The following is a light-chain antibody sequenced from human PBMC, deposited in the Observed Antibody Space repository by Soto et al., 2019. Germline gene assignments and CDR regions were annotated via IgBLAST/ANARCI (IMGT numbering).Light chain of an antibody. CDR3: SSYAGSIYV. J-gene: IGLJ1*01. CDR1: SSDVGGFNL. V-gene: IGLV2-8*01. Sequence: QSVLTQPPSASGPPGQSVTISCTGTSSDVGGFNLVSWYQHHPGKAPKLMIYEVTKRPSGVPDRFSASKSGNTASLTVSGLQTEDEADYYCSSYAGSIYVFGTGTKGNVL. CDR2: EVT.